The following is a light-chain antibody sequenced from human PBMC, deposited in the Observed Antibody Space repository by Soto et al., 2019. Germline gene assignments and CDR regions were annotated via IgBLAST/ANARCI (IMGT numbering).Light chain of an antibody. V-gene: IGKV3-15*01. CDR2: GAS. J-gene: IGKJ4*01. CDR1: QSVSSN. CDR3: QQYNNWPPLT. Sequence: EIVMTQSPATLSGSPGERATLSCRASQSVSSNLAWYQQKPGQAPRLLIYGASTRATGIPARFSGSGSGTEFTLTISSLQSEDFAVYYCQQYNNWPPLTFGGGTKLDIK.